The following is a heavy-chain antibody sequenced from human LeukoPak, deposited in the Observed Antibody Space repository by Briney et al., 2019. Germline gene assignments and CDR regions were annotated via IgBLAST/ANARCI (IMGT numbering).Heavy chain of an antibody. J-gene: IGHJ4*02. CDR3: AREWKTCSGGSCPSGY. D-gene: IGHD2-15*01. V-gene: IGHV3-7*01. CDR2: IKQDGSEK. Sequence: PGGSLRLSCAASGFTFSSYWMSWVRQAPGKGLEWVANIKQDGSEKYYVDSVKGRFTISRDNAKNSLYLQMNSLRAEDTAVYYRAREWKTCSGGSCPSGYWGQGTLVTVSS. CDR1: GFTFSSYW.